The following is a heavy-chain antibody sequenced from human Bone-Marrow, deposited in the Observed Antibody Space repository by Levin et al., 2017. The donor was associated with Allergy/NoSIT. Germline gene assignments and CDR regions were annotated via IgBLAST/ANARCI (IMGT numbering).Heavy chain of an antibody. CDR1: GYTFTTHY. D-gene: IGHD6-25*01. J-gene: IGHJ5*02. CDR3: ARASTMAAALAWFDP. V-gene: IGHV1-46*01. CDR2: IDPMGGSA. Sequence: GESLKISCKASGYTFTTHYMYWVRQAPGQGLEWMGIIDPMGGSATYAQKFQGRVIMSRDTSTSTVYMEMISLKSEDTAVYYCARASTMAAALAWFDPWGQGTLVTVSS.